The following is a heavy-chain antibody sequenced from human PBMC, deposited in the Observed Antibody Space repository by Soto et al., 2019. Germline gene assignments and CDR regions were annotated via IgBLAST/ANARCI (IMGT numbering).Heavy chain of an antibody. J-gene: IGHJ3*01. CDR2: LYDIDGS. CDR1: GFTISDKKY. V-gene: IGHV3-53*01. Sequence: DGQLVEGGGGLLQPGESLRLSCAAFGFTISDKKYVAWVRQAPGKGLEWVSALYDIDGSFYADSVKGRFTTSSDSSKTTVYLKMNDLRPDDTAVYYCATWHEREHAYDVWGLGTTVTVSS. CDR3: ATWHEREHAYDV. D-gene: IGHD1-1*01.